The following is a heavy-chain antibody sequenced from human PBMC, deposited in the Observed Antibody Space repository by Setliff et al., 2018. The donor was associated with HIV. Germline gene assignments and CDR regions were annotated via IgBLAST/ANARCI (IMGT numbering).Heavy chain of an antibody. CDR1: SASLNSGSNY. V-gene: IGHV4-61*02. Sequence: SETLSLTCTVSSASLNSGSNYWNWIRQPAGKGLAWIGRIYSTGSTNYNPSLKSRVTISVDTSKNQFSLKLSSVTAADTAVYYCASGPYCSNGVCRDWVWFFDYWGQGKVVTVAS. CDR3: ASGPYCSNGVCRDWVWFFDY. CDR2: IYSTGST. D-gene: IGHD2-8*01. J-gene: IGHJ4*02.